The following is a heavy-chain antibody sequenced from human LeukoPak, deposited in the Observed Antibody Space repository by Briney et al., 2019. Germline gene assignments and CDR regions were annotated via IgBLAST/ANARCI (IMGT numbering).Heavy chain of an antibody. CDR2: INHSGST. Sequence: SETLSLTCTVSGGSISSSSYYWSWIRQPPGKGLEWIGEINHSGSTNYNPSLKSRVTISVDTSKNQFSLKLSSVTAADTAVYYCARKIAVARFDYWGQGTLVTVSS. D-gene: IGHD6-19*01. CDR3: ARKIAVARFDY. V-gene: IGHV4-39*07. CDR1: GGSISSSSYY. J-gene: IGHJ4*02.